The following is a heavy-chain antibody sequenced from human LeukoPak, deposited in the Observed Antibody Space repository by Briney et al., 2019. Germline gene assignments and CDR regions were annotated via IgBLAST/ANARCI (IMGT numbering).Heavy chain of an antibody. V-gene: IGHV3-48*01. Sequence: PVGSLRLSCAASGFTFSSYSMNWVRHAPGEGREWVSYISSLSGTIYYADSVKGRFTISRDNAKNSLYLQMDSLGAEDTAVYYCARGQGGATSYWGQGTLVTVSS. CDR3: ARGQGGATSY. J-gene: IGHJ4*02. D-gene: IGHD1-26*01. CDR1: GFTFSSYS. CDR2: ISSLSGTI.